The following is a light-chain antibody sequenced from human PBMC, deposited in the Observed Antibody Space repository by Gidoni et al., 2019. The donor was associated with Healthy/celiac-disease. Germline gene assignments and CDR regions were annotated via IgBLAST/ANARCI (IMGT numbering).Light chain of an antibody. Sequence: ETVLTQSPATLSLSPGERATLSCRTSQSVSSYLAWYQQKPAQAPRLLIYDASNRATGIPARFSGSGSGTDFTLTISSLEPEDYAVYYCQQRSNWPPITFGQGTRLEIK. J-gene: IGKJ5*01. CDR2: DAS. CDR1: QSVSSY. V-gene: IGKV3-11*01. CDR3: QQRSNWPPIT.